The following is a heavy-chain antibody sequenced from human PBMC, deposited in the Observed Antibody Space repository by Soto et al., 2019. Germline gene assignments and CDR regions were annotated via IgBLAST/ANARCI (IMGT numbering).Heavy chain of an antibody. V-gene: IGHV3-23*01. CDR3: ARSRSAMADGMNV. CDR2: IRIREGIT. Sequence: PGGSLRLSCAASGFKFSCSAMNWVRQAAGQGLEWVSGIRIREGITYYAESVKGRFTISSDESKDTVYLQMNSLRAEDTATYFCARSRSAMADGMNVWGKGTTVTVSS. CDR1: GFKFSCSA. J-gene: IGHJ6*04. D-gene: IGHD2-2*01.